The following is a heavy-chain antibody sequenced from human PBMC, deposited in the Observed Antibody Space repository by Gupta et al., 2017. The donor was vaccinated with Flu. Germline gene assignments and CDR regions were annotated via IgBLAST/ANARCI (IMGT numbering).Heavy chain of an antibody. D-gene: IGHD2-2*02. Sequence: PGKGLEWVSSISSSSSYIYYADSVKGRFTISRDNAKNSLYLQMNSLRAEDTAVYYCASNGNYCSSTSCYKGYWGQGTLVTVSS. CDR3: ASNGNYCSSTSCYKGY. J-gene: IGHJ4*02. V-gene: IGHV3-21*01. CDR2: ISSSSSYI.